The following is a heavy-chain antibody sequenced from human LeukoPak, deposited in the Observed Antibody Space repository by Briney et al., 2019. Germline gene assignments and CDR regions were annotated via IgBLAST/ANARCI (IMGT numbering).Heavy chain of an antibody. CDR2: IIPIFGTA. CDR3: ARCQRLSSGWTDYYYYGMDV. Sequence: SVKVSCKASGYTFSSYGISWVRQAPGQGLEWMGGIIPIFGTANYAQKFQGRVTITADESTSTAYMELSSLRSEDTAVYYCARCQRLSSGWTDYYYYGMDVWGQGTTVTVSS. CDR1: GYTFSSYG. D-gene: IGHD6-19*01. V-gene: IGHV1-69*13. J-gene: IGHJ6*02.